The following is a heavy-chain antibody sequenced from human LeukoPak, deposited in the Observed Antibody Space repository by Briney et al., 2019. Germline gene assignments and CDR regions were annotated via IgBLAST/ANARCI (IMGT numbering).Heavy chain of an antibody. V-gene: IGHV1-46*01. CDR1: GYTFTSYY. J-gene: IGHJ4*02. D-gene: IGHD6-6*01. CDR3: ASVSTSIAARSRYFDY. Sequence: ASVKVSCKASGYTFTSYYMHWVRQAPGQGLEWMGIINPSGGSTSYAQKFQGRVTITTDESTSTAYMELSSLRSEDTAVYYCASVSTSIAARSRYFDYWGQGTLVTVSS. CDR2: INPSGGST.